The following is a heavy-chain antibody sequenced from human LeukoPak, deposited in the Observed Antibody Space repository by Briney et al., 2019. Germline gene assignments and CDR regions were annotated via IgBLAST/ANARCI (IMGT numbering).Heavy chain of an antibody. V-gene: IGHV3-74*01. D-gene: IGHD2-21*01. CDR2: INSDGSST. CDR1: GFTFRNYW. CDR3: ARGGFGIVVVSAIDY. Sequence: GGSLRLSCAASGFTFRNYWMHWVRQAPGKGLVWVSRINSDGSSTTYADSVQGRFTMSRDNAKNTLYLQMNSLRAEDTAVYYCARGGFGIVVVSAIDYWGQGTLVTVSS. J-gene: IGHJ4*02.